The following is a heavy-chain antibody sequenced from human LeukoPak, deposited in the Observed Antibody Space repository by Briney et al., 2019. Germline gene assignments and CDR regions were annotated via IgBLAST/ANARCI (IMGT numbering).Heavy chain of an antibody. J-gene: IGHJ4*02. D-gene: IGHD2-2*01. V-gene: IGHV1-2*02. CDR1: GGTFSSYA. CDR2: INPNDGDT. CDR3: ARANFLYCSSTTCLFDY. Sequence: EASVKVSCKASGGTFSSYAISWVRQAPGQGLEWMGWINPNDGDTNYAQKFQGRVTMTRDTSISTAHMEVSRLRSDDTAVYYCARANFLYCSSTTCLFDYWGQGTLVTVSS.